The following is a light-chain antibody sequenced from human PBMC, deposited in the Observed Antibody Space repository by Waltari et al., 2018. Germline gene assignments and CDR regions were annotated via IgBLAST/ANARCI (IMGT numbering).Light chain of an antibody. CDR2: DVS. CDR3: SSFTSTNTLL. CDR1: SSDIGYYDD. V-gene: IGLV2-14*03. J-gene: IGLJ2*01. Sequence: QSALTQPASVSGSPGQSITISCTGTSSDIGYYDDVSWYQQHPGKAPKLIIYDVSERPSGVSNRFSGSKSGNTASLTISGLQAEDEADYYCSSFTSTNTLLFGGGTKLTVL.